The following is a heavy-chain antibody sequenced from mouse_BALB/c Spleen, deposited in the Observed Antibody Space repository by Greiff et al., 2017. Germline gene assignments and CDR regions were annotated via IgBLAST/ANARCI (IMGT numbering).Heavy chain of an antibody. Sequence: VQLKQSGPELVKPGASVKIPCKASGYTFTDYNMDWVKQSHGKSLEWIGDINPNNGGTIYNQKFKGKATLTVDKSSSTAYMELRSLTSEDTAVYYCARWDYGRDWYFDVWGAGTTVTVSS. CDR2: INPNNGGT. D-gene: IGHD1-2*01. CDR1: GYTFTDYN. J-gene: IGHJ1*01. V-gene: IGHV1-18*01. CDR3: ARWDYGRDWYFDV.